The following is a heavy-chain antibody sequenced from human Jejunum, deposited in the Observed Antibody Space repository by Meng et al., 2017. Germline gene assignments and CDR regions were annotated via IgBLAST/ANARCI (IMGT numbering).Heavy chain of an antibody. D-gene: IGHD1-14*01. V-gene: IGHV4-4*02. Sequence: VRWQESGPVLVQPSGPLSHTCTVSGVSTTAPFYCTWISQAPGKGLEWIGEVWPSGATYYNPSLSSRITISIDTSNNQFSLEVAFLTAADTAVYYCARAIRERYFDSWGQGTMVTVSS. CDR3: ARAIRERYFDS. J-gene: IGHJ4*02. CDR2: VWPSGAT. CDR1: GVSTTAPFY.